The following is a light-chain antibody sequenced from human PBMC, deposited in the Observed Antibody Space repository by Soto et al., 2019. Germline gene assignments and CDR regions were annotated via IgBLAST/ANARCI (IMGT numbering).Light chain of an antibody. CDR3: GSYAGCSTSPYV. Sequence: NSSDVGSYNLVSWYQQHPGKAPTLMLYEVRKRPSGVSNRFSGSKSGNTASLTISGLQAEDEADDYCGSYAGCSTSPYVVITGSEFTVL. CDR2: EVR. V-gene: IGLV2-23*02. J-gene: IGLJ1*01. CDR1: SSDVGSYNL.